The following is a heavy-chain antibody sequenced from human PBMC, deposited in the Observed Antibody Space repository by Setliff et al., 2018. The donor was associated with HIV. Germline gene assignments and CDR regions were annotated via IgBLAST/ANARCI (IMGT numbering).Heavy chain of an antibody. Sequence: SCAASGFTFSSYAMHWVRQAPGKGLEWVAVISYDGSNKYYADSVKGRFTISRDNSKNTLYLQMNSLRAEDTAVYYCARIRGFCSGGSCYPYYYYAMDVWGQGTTVTVSS. CDR2: ISYDGSNK. D-gene: IGHD2-15*01. V-gene: IGHV3-30-3*01. CDR3: ARIRGFCSGGSCYPYYYYAMDV. CDR1: GFTFSSYA. J-gene: IGHJ6*02.